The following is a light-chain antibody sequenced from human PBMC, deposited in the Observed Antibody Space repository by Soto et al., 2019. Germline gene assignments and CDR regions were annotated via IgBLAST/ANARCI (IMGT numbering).Light chain of an antibody. J-gene: IGKJ4*01. V-gene: IGKV1-6*02. CDR1: QGIGND. Sequence: AIQKAQSPSSLSASVGDRVTITCRASQGIGNDVGWFQQKPGKAPKLLIYAAATLQSGVTSRFRGSRSGTDLTLTIRSLKPEDFATYYCLQDHNYPLTLGGGTKVEIK. CDR2: AAA. CDR3: LQDHNYPLT.